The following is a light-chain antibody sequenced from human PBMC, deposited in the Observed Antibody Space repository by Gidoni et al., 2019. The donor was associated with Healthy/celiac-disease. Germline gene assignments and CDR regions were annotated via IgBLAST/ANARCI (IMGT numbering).Light chain of an antibody. CDR1: QSLLHSNGYNY. CDR2: LGS. Sequence: DIVMTQSPLSLPVTPGEPASISCRSSQSLLHSNGYNYLDWYLQKPGQPPQLLIYLGSNRASGVPDRFSGSGSGTDFTLKISLVEAEDVGVYYCMQALQTPWTFGQGTKVEIK. V-gene: IGKV2-28*01. J-gene: IGKJ1*01. CDR3: MQALQTPWT.